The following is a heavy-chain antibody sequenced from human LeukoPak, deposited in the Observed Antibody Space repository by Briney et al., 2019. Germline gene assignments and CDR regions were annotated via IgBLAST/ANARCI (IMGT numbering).Heavy chain of an antibody. Sequence: ASVKVSCKASGGTFSSYAISWVRQAPGQGLEWMGRIIPILGIANYAQKFQGRVTITADKSTSTAYMELSSLRSEDTAVYYCARHAEYSSSYNWFDSWGQGTLVTVSS. V-gene: IGHV1-69*04. CDR1: GGTFSSYA. CDR3: ARHAEYSSSYNWFDS. CDR2: IIPILGIA. J-gene: IGHJ5*01. D-gene: IGHD6-13*01.